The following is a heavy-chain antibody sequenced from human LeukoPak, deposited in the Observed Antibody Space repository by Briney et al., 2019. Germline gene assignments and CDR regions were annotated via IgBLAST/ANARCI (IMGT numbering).Heavy chain of an antibody. V-gene: IGHV5-51*01. Sequence: GESLKISCKGSGYSFTSYWIGWVRQMPGKGLEGMGIIYPGDSDTRYSPSFQGQVTISADKSISTAYLQWSSLKASDTAMYYCARRDYYDSSGYYSTYYFDYWGQGTLVTVSS. J-gene: IGHJ4*02. CDR3: ARRDYYDSSGYYSTYYFDY. CDR1: GYSFTSYW. D-gene: IGHD3-22*01. CDR2: IYPGDSDT.